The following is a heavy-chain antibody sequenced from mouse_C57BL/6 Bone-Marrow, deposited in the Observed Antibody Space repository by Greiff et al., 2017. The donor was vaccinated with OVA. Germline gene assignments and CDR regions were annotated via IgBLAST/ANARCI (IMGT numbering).Heavy chain of an antibody. J-gene: IGHJ3*01. V-gene: IGHV1-15*01. CDR2: IDPETGGT. D-gene: IGHD2-5*01. CDR1: GYTFTDYE. Sequence: QVQLQQPGAELVRPGASVTLSCKASGYTFTDYEMHWVKQTPVHGLEWIGAIDPETGGTAYNQKFKGKAILTADKSSSTAYMELRSLTSEDSAVYDCTRGAYYSNGFAYWGQGTLVTVSA. CDR3: TRGAYYSNGFAY.